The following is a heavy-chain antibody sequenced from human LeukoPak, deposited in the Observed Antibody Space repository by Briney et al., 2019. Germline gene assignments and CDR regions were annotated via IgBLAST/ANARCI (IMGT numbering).Heavy chain of an antibody. J-gene: IGHJ5*02. CDR2: ISDSGGST. CDR3: AKDLSRAVAADWFDP. CDR1: GFTFSNYD. V-gene: IGHV3-23*01. Sequence: GGSLRLSCAASGFTFSNYDMSWVRQAPGKGLEWVSSISDSGGSTYYADSVKGRFTISRDNSKNTLYLQMTNLRAADTAVYYCAKDLSRAVAADWFDPWDQGSLDTVSS. D-gene: IGHD2-2*01.